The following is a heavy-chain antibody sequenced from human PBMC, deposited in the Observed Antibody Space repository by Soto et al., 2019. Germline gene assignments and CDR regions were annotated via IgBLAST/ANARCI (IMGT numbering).Heavy chain of an antibody. Sequence: SQTLSLTCAISGDSVSSNSAAWNWIRQSPSRGLEWLGRTYYRSKWYNDYAVSVKSRITINPDTSKNQFSLQLNSVTPEDTAVYYCAREVSAAGVYYYYYGMDVWGQGTTVTVSS. V-gene: IGHV6-1*01. CDR2: TYYRSKWYN. D-gene: IGHD6-25*01. CDR1: GDSVSSNSAA. J-gene: IGHJ6*02. CDR3: AREVSAAGVYYYYYGMDV.